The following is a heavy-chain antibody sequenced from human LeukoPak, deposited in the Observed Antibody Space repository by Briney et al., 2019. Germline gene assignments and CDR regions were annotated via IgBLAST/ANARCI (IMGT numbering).Heavy chain of an antibody. CDR2: INWNSGST. J-gene: IGHJ4*02. CDR3: ARRRVTFVRGVDITSYFFDY. Sequence: PGGSLRLSCAAPGFTFDDYGMSWVRQAPGKGLEWVSGINWNSGSTGYANSVKGRFTISRDNAKNSLYLQMNSLRAEDTALYYCARRRVTFVRGVDITSYFFDYWGQGTLVTVSS. CDR1: GFTFDDYG. V-gene: IGHV3-20*04. D-gene: IGHD3-10*01.